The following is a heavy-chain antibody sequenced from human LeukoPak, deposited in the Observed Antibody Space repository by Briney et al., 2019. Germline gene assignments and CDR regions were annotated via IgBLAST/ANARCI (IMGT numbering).Heavy chain of an antibody. J-gene: IGHJ6*02. CDR1: GFTFSTYA. V-gene: IGHV3-23*01. CDR2: ISGSGGHT. CDR3: AKDASTSRSGHYYYALDV. D-gene: IGHD5-12*01. Sequence: PGGSLRLSCAASGFTFSTYAMNWVRQAPGKGLEWVSGISGSGGHTFYADSVEGRFTISRDNSKNTLYLQMNTLRAEDTALYYCAKDASTSRSGHYYYALDVWGPGTTATVSS.